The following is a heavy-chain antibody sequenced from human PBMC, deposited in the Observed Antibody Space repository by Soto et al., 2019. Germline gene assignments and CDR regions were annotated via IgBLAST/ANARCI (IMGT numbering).Heavy chain of an antibody. CDR1: GGSISSGGYS. J-gene: IGHJ6*02. CDR2: IYHSGST. V-gene: IGHV4-30-2*01. CDR3: ARGAIVVVPAAIRGGYYYGMDV. D-gene: IGHD2-2*01. Sequence: SETLSLTCAVSGGSISSGGYSWSWIRQPPGKGLEWIGYIYHSGSTYYNPSLKSRVTISVDRSKNQFSLKLSSVTAADTAVYYCARGAIVVVPAAIRGGYYYGMDVWGQGTTVTVSS.